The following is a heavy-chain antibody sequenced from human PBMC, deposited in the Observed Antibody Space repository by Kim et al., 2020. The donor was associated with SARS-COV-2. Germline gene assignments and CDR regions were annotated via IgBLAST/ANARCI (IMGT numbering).Heavy chain of an antibody. V-gene: IGHV4-39*01. D-gene: IGHD4-17*01. CDR3: ARHGRLTVTSPGSPVYNWFDP. J-gene: IGHJ5*02. CDR2: IYYSGST. Sequence: SETLSLTCTVSGGSISSSSYYWGWIRQPPGKGLEWIGSIYYSGSTYYNPSLKSRVTISVDTSKNQFSLKLSSVTAADTAVYYCARHGRLTVTSPGSPVYNWFDPWGQGTLVTVSS. CDR1: GGSISSSSYY.